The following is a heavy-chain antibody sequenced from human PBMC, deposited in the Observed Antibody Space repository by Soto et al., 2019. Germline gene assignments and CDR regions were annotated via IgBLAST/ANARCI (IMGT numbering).Heavy chain of an antibody. CDR1: GYNVTDDF. D-gene: IGHD3-22*01. CDR3: ARHRLHYDNSSGDYPGDF. Sequence: VKVYWKSAGYNVTDDFRRGLRKEKVHGLERMGWINPNSGGTHYSQKFQGRVTMTRDTSISTAYMELSMLIYDDTAVNYCARHRLHYDNSSGDYPGDFWRHGTTVTVSS. V-gene: IGHV1-2*02. J-gene: IGHJ6*02. CDR2: INPNSGGT.